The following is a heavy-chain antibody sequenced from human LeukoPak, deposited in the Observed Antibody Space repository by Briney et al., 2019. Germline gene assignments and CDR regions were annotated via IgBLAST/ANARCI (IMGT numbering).Heavy chain of an antibody. J-gene: IGHJ1*01. Sequence: ASVKVSCKASGYTFTGYYMHWVRQAPGQGLEWMGWINPNSGGTNYAQKFQGRVTMTRDTSISTAYMELSRLRSDDTAVYYCARGAYYYDSSGRRAYFQHWGQGTLVTVSS. D-gene: IGHD3-22*01. CDR3: ARGAYYYDSSGRRAYFQH. CDR1: GYTFTGYY. V-gene: IGHV1-2*02. CDR2: INPNSGGT.